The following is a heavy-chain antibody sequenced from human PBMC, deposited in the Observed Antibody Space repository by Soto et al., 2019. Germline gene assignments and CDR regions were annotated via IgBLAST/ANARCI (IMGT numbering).Heavy chain of an antibody. CDR2: INPNSGGT. Sequence: QVQLVQSGAEVKKPGASVKVSCKASGYTFTGYYMHWVRQAPGQGLEWMGWINPNSGGTNYAQKFQGWVTMTRDTSISTDYMELSRLSSDDTAVYYCARAGSWGGSYGAWVDYCGQGTLVTVSS. D-gene: IGHD1-26*01. CDR1: GYTFTGYY. CDR3: ARAGSWGGSYGAWVDY. J-gene: IGHJ4*02. V-gene: IGHV1-2*04.